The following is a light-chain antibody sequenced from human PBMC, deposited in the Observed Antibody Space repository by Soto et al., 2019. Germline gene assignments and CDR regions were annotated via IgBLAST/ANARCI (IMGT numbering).Light chain of an antibody. Sequence: EIGLTQSPGTLSLSPGEGDTLSCRASQSVSSNSLAWYQQKPGQAPRLLIYAASTRATGIPDRFSGSGSGTDFTLTINRLEPEDFAVYYCQQYGSSPLTLGGGTKVDIK. CDR2: AAS. J-gene: IGKJ4*01. V-gene: IGKV3-20*01. CDR3: QQYGSSPLT. CDR1: QSVSSNS.